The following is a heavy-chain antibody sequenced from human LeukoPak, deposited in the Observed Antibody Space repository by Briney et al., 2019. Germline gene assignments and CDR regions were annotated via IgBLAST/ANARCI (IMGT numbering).Heavy chain of an antibody. CDR3: ARHVPGHAVWSGPNAFDI. Sequence: SETLSLTCTVSGGSISSSRYFWGWIRQPPGKGLEWIGSIYYSGSTYFNPSLKSRLTISVDTSRNQFSLKLSSVTPADTAVYYCARHVPGHAVWSGPNAFDIWGQGTMVTVSS. V-gene: IGHV4-39*01. CDR2: IYYSGST. J-gene: IGHJ3*02. CDR1: GGSISSSRYF. D-gene: IGHD3-3*01.